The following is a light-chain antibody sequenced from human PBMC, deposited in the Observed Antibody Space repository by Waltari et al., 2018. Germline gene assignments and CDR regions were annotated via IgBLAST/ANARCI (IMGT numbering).Light chain of an antibody. CDR1: QSVRNN. J-gene: IGKJ1*01. V-gene: IGKV3-15*01. CDR2: GAS. CDR3: QQYNNWTPWT. Sequence: IVMTQSPATLSVSPGERATLSCRASQSVRNNLVWYQQKPGQAPRLLIYGASTRVTGIPARFSGSGSGTEVTITISSLQSEEFAVYYCQQYNNWTPWTFGQGTKVEIK.